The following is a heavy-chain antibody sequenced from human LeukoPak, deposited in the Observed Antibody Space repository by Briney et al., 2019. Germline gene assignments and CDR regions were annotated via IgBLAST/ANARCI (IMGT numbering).Heavy chain of an antibody. Sequence: GGSLRLSCAASGFTVSSNYMSWVRQAPGKGLKWVSVIYSGGSTYYADSVKGRFTISGDNSKNTLYLQMNSLRAEDTAVYYCARVATGWGVDYFDYWGQGTLVTVSS. D-gene: IGHD3-9*01. CDR2: IYSGGST. J-gene: IGHJ4*02. CDR3: ARVATGWGVDYFDY. CDR1: GFTVSSNY. V-gene: IGHV3-53*01.